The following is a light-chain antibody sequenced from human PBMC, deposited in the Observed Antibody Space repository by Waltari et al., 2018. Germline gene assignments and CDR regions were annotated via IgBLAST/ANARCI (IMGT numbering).Light chain of an antibody. CDR1: QTISYSSNNKNY. Sequence: DIVMTQSPDSLAVSLCERATINCNSSQTISYSSNNKNYLAWYQKKPGQPPRLLISWASSRESGVPDRFSGSGSGTDFTLTISSLQVEDVAIYYCQQYYSVPLTFGQGTKVGIK. J-gene: IGKJ1*01. CDR3: QQYYSVPLT. CDR2: WAS. V-gene: IGKV4-1*01.